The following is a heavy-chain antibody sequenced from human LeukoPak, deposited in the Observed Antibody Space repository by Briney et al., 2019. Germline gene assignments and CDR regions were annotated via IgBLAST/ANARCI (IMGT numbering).Heavy chain of an antibody. CDR2: ISWDGGST. J-gene: IGHJ4*02. D-gene: IGHD3-10*01. CDR3: AKGKWFGELMGPFDY. Sequence: GGSLRLSCAASGFTFDDYTMHWVRHAPGKGLEWVSLISWDGGSTYYADSVKGRFTISRDSSKNSLYLQMNSLRTEDTALYYCAKGKWFGELMGPFDYWGQGTLVTVSS. CDR1: GFTFDDYT. V-gene: IGHV3-43*01.